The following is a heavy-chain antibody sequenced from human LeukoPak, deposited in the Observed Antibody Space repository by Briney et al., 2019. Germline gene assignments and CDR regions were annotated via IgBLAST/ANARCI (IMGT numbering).Heavy chain of an antibody. Sequence: SETLSLTCTVSGYSISSGYYWGWIRQPPGKGLEWIGSIYHSGSTYYNPSLKSRVTISVDTSKNQFSLKLSSVTAADTAVYYCARGYYDSSGYYYAFDIWGQGTMVTVSS. D-gene: IGHD3-22*01. CDR2: IYHSGST. J-gene: IGHJ3*02. CDR1: GYSISSGYY. CDR3: ARGYYDSSGYYYAFDI. V-gene: IGHV4-38-2*02.